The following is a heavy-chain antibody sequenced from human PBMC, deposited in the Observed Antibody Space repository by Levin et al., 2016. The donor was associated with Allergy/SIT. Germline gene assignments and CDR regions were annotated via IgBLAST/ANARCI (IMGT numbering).Heavy chain of an antibody. D-gene: IGHD3-22*01. CDR3: ASDGYYYDSSGYYYVPFQH. V-gene: IGHV6-1*01. Sequence: LRLSCAISGDSVSSNSAAWNWIRQSPSRGLEWLGRTYYRSKWYNDYAVSVKSRITINPDTSKNQFSLQLNSVTPEDTAVYYCASDGYYYDSSGYYYVPFQHWGQGTLVTVSS. CDR2: TYYRSKWYN. J-gene: IGHJ1*01. CDR1: GDSVSSNSAA.